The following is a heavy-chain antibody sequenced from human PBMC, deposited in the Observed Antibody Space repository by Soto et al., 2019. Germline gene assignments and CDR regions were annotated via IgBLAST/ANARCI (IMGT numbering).Heavy chain of an antibody. CDR3: ARPIVATIFGSYYGMDV. Sequence: ASVKVSCKASGYTFTSYYMHWVRQAPGQGLEWMGIINPSGGSTSYAQKFQGRVTMTRDTSTSTVYMELSSLRSEDTAVYYCARPIVATIFGSYYGMDVWGQGTTVTVSS. V-gene: IGHV1-46*01. CDR1: GYTFTSYY. J-gene: IGHJ6*02. D-gene: IGHD5-12*01. CDR2: INPSGGST.